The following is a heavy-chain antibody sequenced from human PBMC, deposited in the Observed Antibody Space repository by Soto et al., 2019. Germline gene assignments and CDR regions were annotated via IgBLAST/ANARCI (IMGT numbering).Heavy chain of an antibody. D-gene: IGHD3-3*01. CDR2: ISYDGSNK. Sequence: QVQLVESGGGVVQPGRSLRLSCAASGFTFSSYGMHWVRQAPGKGLEWVAVISYDGSNKYYADSVKGRFTISRDNSKNTLYLQMNSLRAEDTAVYYCAKVPITIFGVVTHFDYWGQGTLVTVSS. V-gene: IGHV3-30*18. J-gene: IGHJ4*02. CDR1: GFTFSSYG. CDR3: AKVPITIFGVVTHFDY.